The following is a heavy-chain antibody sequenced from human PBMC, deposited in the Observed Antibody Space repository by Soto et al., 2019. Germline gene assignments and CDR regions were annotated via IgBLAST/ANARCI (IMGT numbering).Heavy chain of an antibody. J-gene: IGHJ4*02. V-gene: IGHV4-30-4*01. D-gene: IGHD3-9*01. CDR1: GGSISSGDYY. Sequence: QVQLQESGPGLVKPSQTLSLTCTVSGGSISSGDYYWSWIRQPPGKGLEWIGYSYYSGYTYYNPSLKSRVTISVDTSKNQFSLKLSSVTAADTAVYYCARGGNGYDISTGFSLHYWGQGTLVTVSS. CDR2: SYYSGYT. CDR3: ARGGNGYDISTGFSLHY.